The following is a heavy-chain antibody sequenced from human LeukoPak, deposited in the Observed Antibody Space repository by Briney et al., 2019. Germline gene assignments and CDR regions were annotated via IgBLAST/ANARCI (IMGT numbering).Heavy chain of an antibody. CDR1: GGTFSTYA. Sequence: SVKVSCKASGGTFSTYAISWVRQAPGQGLEWMGGIIPIFGTANYAQKFQGRITITADESTTTAYMELSSLRSEDTAVYYCARRSGTLIGEWGQGTLVTVSS. CDR2: IIPIFGTA. V-gene: IGHV1-69*13. D-gene: IGHD1-14*01. J-gene: IGHJ4*02. CDR3: ARRSGTLIGE.